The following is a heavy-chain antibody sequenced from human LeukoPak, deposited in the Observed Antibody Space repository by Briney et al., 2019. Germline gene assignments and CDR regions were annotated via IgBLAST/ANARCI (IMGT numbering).Heavy chain of an antibody. Sequence: ASVKVSCKTSGYNFPSYTMHWLRQAPGQSPEWMGSINGDNGNTKYSEKFQDRVTFTRDTPASSAYMELSSLRSEDTAVYYCARSSSGTYHYWGQGTLVTVSS. V-gene: IGHV1-3*01. CDR3: ARSSSGTYHY. J-gene: IGHJ4*02. CDR1: GYNFPSYT. D-gene: IGHD3-10*01. CDR2: INGDNGNT.